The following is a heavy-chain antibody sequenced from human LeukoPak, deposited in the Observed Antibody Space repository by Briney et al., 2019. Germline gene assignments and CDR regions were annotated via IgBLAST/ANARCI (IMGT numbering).Heavy chain of an antibody. CDR1: GGSISSYY. V-gene: IGHV4-4*07. Sequence: SETLSLTCTVSGGSISSYYWSWIRQPAGKGLEWIGRIYTSGSTNYNPSLKSRVTMSVDTSKNQFSLKLSSVTAADTAVYYCARYGMAADDNWFDPWGQGTLVTVSS. CDR2: IYTSGST. J-gene: IGHJ5*02. D-gene: IGHD6-13*01. CDR3: ARYGMAADDNWFDP.